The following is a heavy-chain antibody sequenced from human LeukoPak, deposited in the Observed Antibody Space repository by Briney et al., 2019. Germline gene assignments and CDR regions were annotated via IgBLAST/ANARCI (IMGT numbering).Heavy chain of an antibody. Sequence: GGSLRLSCAASGFTFNLAWTSWVRQTPGKGLQWVARIAVTPDGPATDYATPVRGRFTISRDDSRNMVYLQMSSLRTDDTAVYYCVWSSTWDKRFYLDQWGQGTLVTVSS. V-gene: IGHV3-15*04. CDR3: VWSSTWDKRFYLDQ. CDR1: GFTFNLAW. CDR2: IAVTPDGPAT. J-gene: IGHJ4*02. D-gene: IGHD6-6*01.